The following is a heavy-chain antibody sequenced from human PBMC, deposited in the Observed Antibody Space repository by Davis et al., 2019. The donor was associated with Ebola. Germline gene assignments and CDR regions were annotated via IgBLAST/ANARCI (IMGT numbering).Heavy chain of an antibody. D-gene: IGHD5-12*01. V-gene: IGHV3-74*01. CDR3: AREYR. CDR1: AFTFSNYW. Sequence: GESLKISCAASAFTFSNYWMYWVRQAPGEGLMCVSRINSDGTFTTYADSVKGRFTISRDNAKNSLDLQMNSLRAEDTAVYYCAREYRWGQGTLVTVSS. CDR2: INSDGTFT. J-gene: IGHJ4*02.